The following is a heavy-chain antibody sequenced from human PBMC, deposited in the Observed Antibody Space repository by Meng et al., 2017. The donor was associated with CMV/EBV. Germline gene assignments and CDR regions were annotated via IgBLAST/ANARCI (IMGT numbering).Heavy chain of an antibody. Sequence: GSISSSNWWSWVRQPPGKGLEWIGEIYHSGSTNYNPSLKSRVTISVDKSKNQFSLKLSSVTAADTAVYYCARGPILWFGESSSVDLWGRGTLVTVSS. CDR2: IYHSGST. CDR3: ARGPILWFGESSSVDL. D-gene: IGHD3-10*01. V-gene: IGHV4-4*02. J-gene: IGHJ2*01. CDR1: GSISSSNW.